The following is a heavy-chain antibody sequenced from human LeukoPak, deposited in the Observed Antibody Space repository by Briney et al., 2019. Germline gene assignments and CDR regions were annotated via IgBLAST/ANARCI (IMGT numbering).Heavy chain of an antibody. CDR3: SKDASGWSRD. J-gene: IGHJ4*02. Sequence: PGGSLRLSCAASGFNFRSFWMGWLRQAPGSGLGWVANINQDGSEEHYVGSVQGRFSISRDNAENSLVLQMNSLRAEDTAVYYCSKDASGWSRDWGQGTLVTVSS. V-gene: IGHV3-7*01. CDR1: GFNFRSFW. CDR2: INQDGSEE. D-gene: IGHD6-19*01.